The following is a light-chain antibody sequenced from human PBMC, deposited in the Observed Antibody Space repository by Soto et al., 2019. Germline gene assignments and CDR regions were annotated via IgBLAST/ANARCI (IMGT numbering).Light chain of an antibody. CDR1: QSVSNSY. V-gene: IGKV3-20*01. J-gene: IGKJ1*01. CDR3: QQYGSSPRT. CDR2: GAS. Sequence: EIVLTQSPGTLSLSPGERATLSCRASQSVSNSYLAWYRQKPGQAPRLLIYGASSRATGIPDRFSGSGSGTDFTLTISRLEPEDFAVYYCQQYGSSPRTLGQGTKVEIK.